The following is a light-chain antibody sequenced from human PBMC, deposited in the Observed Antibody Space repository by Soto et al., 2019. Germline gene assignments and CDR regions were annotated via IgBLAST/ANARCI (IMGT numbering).Light chain of an antibody. Sequence: QSALTQHASVSGSPGQSITISCTGPSSDVGSYNLVSWYQQHPGKAPKLMIFEGSKRPSGVSNRFSASKSGTTASLTISGLQAEDEADYYCCSYAGSTTFYVFGAGTKVTVL. J-gene: IGLJ1*01. CDR1: SSDVGSYNL. CDR3: CSYAGSTTFYV. CDR2: EGS. V-gene: IGLV2-23*01.